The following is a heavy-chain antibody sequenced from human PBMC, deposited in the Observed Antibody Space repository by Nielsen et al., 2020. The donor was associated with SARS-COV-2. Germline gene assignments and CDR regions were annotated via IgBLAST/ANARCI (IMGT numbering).Heavy chain of an antibody. Sequence: GGSLRLSCAASGFTFSSSAMSWVRQAPGKGLEWVSIINGRGAITYYADSVKGRFTISRDNSKNTLFLQMNSLRAEDTALYYCATPGDSSGWYTYWGQGTLVTVSS. D-gene: IGHD6-19*01. CDR3: ATPGDSSGWYTY. CDR1: GFTFSSSA. J-gene: IGHJ4*02. V-gene: IGHV3-23*01. CDR2: INGRGAIT.